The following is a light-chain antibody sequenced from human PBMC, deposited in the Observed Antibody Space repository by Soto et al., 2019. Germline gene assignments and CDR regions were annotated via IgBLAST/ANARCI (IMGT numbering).Light chain of an antibody. V-gene: IGLV2-14*01. Sequence: QSALTQPASVSGSPGQSITISCTGTISDVGGYSYVSWYQQHPGKAPKLIIYEVNYRPSGVSNRFSDSKSGNTASLTISGLQAEDEADYYCSSFTSTSTYVFGTGTKLTVL. CDR3: SSFTSTSTYV. CDR2: EVN. J-gene: IGLJ1*01. CDR1: ISDVGGYSY.